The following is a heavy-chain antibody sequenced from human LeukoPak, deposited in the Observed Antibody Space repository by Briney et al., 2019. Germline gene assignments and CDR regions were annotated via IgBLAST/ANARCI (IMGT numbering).Heavy chain of an antibody. CDR2: IYYSGST. D-gene: IGHD6-19*01. CDR1: GGSISSYY. V-gene: IGHV4-59*01. J-gene: IGHJ4*02. Sequence: PSETLSLTCTVSGGSISSYYWSWNRQPPGKGLEWIGYIYYSGSTNYNPSLKSRVTISVDTSKNQFSLKLSSVTAADTAVYYCASMDSSGWPFDYWGQGTLVTVSS. CDR3: ASMDSSGWPFDY.